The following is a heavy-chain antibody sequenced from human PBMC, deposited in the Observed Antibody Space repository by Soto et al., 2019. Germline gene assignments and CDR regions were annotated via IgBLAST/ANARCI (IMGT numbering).Heavy chain of an antibody. J-gene: IGHJ6*02. V-gene: IGHV3-48*02. CDR1: GFSFSTYD. D-gene: IGHD2-15*01. CDR2: ISSGGQTI. CDR3: ARESGRGRDRHSV. Sequence: LRLSCAASGFSFSTYDMNWVRQAPGKGLEWVSYISSGGQTIKSTDSVKGRFTISRDNAKNSLYLQMSGLRDEDTGVYYCARESGRGRDRHSVCAQGTSVTVSS.